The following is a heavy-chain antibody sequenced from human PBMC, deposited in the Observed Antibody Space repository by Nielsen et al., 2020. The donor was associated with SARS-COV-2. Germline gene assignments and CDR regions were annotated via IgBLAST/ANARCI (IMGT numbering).Heavy chain of an antibody. CDR3: ARATLSQGYGMDV. CDR1: GYTFTGYY. Sequence: ASVKVSCKASGYTFTGYYMHWVRQAPGQGLEWMGRINPNSGGTNYAQKLQGRVTMTTDTSTSTAYMELRSLRSDDTAVYYCARATLSQGYGMDVWGQGTTVTVSS. CDR2: INPNSGGT. V-gene: IGHV1-2*06. J-gene: IGHJ6*02.